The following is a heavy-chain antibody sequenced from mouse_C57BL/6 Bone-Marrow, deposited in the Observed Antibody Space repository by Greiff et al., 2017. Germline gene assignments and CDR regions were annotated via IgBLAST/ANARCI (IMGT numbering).Heavy chain of an antibody. Sequence: EVQLQESGAELVRPGASVKLSCTASGFNIKDDYMHWVKQRPEQGLEWIGWIDPENGDTEYASKFQGKATITADTSSNTAYLQLSSLTSEDTAFFYCTTGRLYYFDYWGQGTTLTVSA. V-gene: IGHV14-4*01. CDR1: GFNIKDDY. CDR3: TTGRLYYFDY. CDR2: IDPENGDT. J-gene: IGHJ2*01.